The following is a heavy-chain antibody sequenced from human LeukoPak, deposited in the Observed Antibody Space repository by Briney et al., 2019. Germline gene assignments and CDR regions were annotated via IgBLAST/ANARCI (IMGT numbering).Heavy chain of an antibody. V-gene: IGHV1-18*01. CDR1: GYTFTSYG. CDR2: ISAYNGNT. D-gene: IGHD6-19*01. J-gene: IGHJ4*02. Sequence: ASVKVSCKASGYTFTSYGISWVRQAPGQGLEWMGWISAYNGNTNYAQKLQGRVTMTTDTSTSTAYMELRSLRSDDTAVYYCARVGYSSGWYDWDFDYWGQGTLVIVSS. CDR3: ARVGYSSGWYDWDFDY.